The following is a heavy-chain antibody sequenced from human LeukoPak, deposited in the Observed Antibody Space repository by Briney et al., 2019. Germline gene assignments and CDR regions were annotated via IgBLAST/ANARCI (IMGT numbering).Heavy chain of an antibody. CDR1: GFTFSSYA. CDR2: LNSDGSST. D-gene: IGHD6-13*01. V-gene: IGHV3-74*01. CDR3: ARDSIAAPGDFDH. J-gene: IGHJ4*02. Sequence: GGSLRLSCADSGFTFSSYAMTWVRQAPGKGLVWVSHLNSDGSSTFYADSVKGRFTISRDNAKNTLYLQMDSLRAEDTAVYYCARDSIAAPGDFDHWGQGTLVTVSS.